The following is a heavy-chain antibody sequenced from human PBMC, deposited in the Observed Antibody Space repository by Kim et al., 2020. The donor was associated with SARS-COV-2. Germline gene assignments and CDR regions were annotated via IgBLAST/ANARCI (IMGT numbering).Heavy chain of an antibody. D-gene: IGHD3-10*01. V-gene: IGHV4-34*01. CDR3: ARLRRRSGGDY. J-gene: IGHJ4*02. Sequence: TNYNPALKSRVTISVDTSKNQFALKLSSVTAADTAVYYCARLRRRSGGDYWGQGTLVTVSS. CDR2: T.